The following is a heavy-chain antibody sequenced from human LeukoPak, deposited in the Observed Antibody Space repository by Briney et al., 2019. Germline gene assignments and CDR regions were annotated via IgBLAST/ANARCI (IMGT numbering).Heavy chain of an antibody. CDR2: INPSGGST. CDR3: ARDPRPPTSYYYDSSGSHWYFDL. CDR1: GYTFTSYY. V-gene: IGHV1-46*01. J-gene: IGHJ2*01. Sequence: ASVKVSCKASGYTFTSYYMHWVRQAPGQGLEWMGIINPSGGSTSYAQKFQGRVTMTRDTSTSTVYMELSSLRSEDTAVYYCARDPRPPTSYYYDSSGSHWYFDLWGRGTLVTVSS. D-gene: IGHD3-22*01.